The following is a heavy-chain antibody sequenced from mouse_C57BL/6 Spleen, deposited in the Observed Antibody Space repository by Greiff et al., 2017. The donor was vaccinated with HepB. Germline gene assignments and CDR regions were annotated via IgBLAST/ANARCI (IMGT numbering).Heavy chain of an antibody. D-gene: IGHD2-4*01. CDR2: IYPGSGNT. J-gene: IGHJ1*03. CDR1: GYSFTSYY. Sequence: VQLQQSGPELVKPGASVKISCKASGYSFTSYYIHWVKQRPGQGLEWIGWIYPGSGNTKYNEKFKGKATLTADTSSSTAYMQLSSLTSEDSAVYYCARSGDYPYWYFDVWGTGTTVTVSS. V-gene: IGHV1-66*01. CDR3: ARSGDYPYWYFDV.